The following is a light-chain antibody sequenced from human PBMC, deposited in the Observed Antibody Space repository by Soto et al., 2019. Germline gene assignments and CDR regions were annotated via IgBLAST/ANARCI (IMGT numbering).Light chain of an antibody. Sequence: EIVMTQSPATLSVSPGERATLSCRASQSVSSNLAWYQHKPGQAPRLLIYGASTRATGIPARFSGSGSGTEFILTISSLQSEDFAVYYCQQYNNWPPLTFGGGTKVEIK. CDR2: GAS. CDR3: QQYNNWPPLT. V-gene: IGKV3-15*01. J-gene: IGKJ4*01. CDR1: QSVSSN.